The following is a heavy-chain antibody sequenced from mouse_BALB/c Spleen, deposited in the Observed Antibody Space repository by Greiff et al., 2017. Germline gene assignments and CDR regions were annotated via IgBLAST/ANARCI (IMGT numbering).Heavy chain of an antibody. CDR3: ARGRVYYYAMDY. D-gene: IGHD2-1*01. J-gene: IGHJ4*01. CDR2: IWAGGST. CDR1: GFSFTSHG. Sequence: QVKLVESRPGPVAPSQDLSHPWTVSGFSFTSHGVTRGCQPPGKGLEWLGVIWAGGSTNYNSALMSRLSISKDNSKSQVFLKMNSLQTDDTSMYYCARGRVYYYAMDYWGQGTSVTVSS. V-gene: IGHV2-9*02.